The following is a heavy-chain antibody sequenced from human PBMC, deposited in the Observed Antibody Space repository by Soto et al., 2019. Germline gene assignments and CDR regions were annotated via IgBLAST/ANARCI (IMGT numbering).Heavy chain of an antibody. CDR2: IWYDGSNK. CDR1: GFTFSSYG. J-gene: IGHJ4*02. V-gene: IGHV3-33*01. D-gene: IGHD3-3*01. CDR3: ARGSPTTYDFWSGLNY. Sequence: PGGSLRLSCAASGFTFSSYGMHWVRQAPGKGLEWVAVIWYDGSNKYYADSVKGRFTISRDNSKNTLYLQMNSLRAEDTAVYYCARGSPTTYDFWSGLNYWGQGTLVTVSS.